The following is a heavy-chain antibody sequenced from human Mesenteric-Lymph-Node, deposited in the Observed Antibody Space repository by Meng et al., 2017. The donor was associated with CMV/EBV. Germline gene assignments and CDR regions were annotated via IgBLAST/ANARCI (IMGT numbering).Heavy chain of an antibody. V-gene: IGHV3-20*04. Sequence: GESLKISCAASGFTFDDYGMSWVRQAPGKGLEWVSGINWNGGTTYYADSVGGRFAISRDNAKNSLYLEMNSLRGEDTAIYYCARDLVPYGMDVWGQGTTVTVS. CDR1: GFTFDDYG. D-gene: IGHD2-8*02. CDR3: ARDLVPYGMDV. J-gene: IGHJ6*02. CDR2: INWNGGTT.